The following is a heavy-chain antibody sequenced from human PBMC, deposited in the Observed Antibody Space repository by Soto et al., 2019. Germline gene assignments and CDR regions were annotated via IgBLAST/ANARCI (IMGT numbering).Heavy chain of an antibody. CDR3: QSCARVTPFGEFWFDT. V-gene: IGHV1-18*01. CDR2: ISAYNGNT. CDR1: GYAFIDYG. Sequence: QVQLVQSGADLKKPEASVKVSCKTSGYAFIDYGITWVRKAPGQGLAWIGWISAYNGNTLYARNLQDRVTMTIDTATNTAHIELRSLSTDDTALYYCQSCARVTPFGEFWFDTWVQGTLVTVSS. D-gene: IGHD3-16*01. J-gene: IGHJ5*02.